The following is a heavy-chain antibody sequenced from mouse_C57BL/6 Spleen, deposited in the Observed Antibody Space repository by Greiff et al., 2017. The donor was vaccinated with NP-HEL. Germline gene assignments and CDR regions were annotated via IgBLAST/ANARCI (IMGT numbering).Heavy chain of an antibody. J-gene: IGHJ2*01. D-gene: IGHD2-4*01. CDR3: ARCGGLGAYYFDY. CDR1: GYTFTSYW. V-gene: IGHV1-69*01. CDR2: IDPSDSYT. Sequence: QVQLQQSGAELVMPGASVKLSCKASGYTFTSYWMHWVKQRPGQGLEWIGEIDPSDSYTNYNQKFKGKSTLTVDKSSSTAYMQLSSLTSEDSAVYYCARCGGLGAYYFDYWGQGTTLTVSS.